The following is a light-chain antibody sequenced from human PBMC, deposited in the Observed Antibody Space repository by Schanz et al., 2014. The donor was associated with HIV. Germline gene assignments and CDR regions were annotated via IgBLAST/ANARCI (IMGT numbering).Light chain of an antibody. CDR3: QQRSNWRFT. J-gene: IGKJ3*01. Sequence: EIVLTQSPGTLSLSPGERATLSCRASQSVSSRLLAWFQQRPGQAPRLLMYGASNRATGIPDRFSGSESGTDLTLTISRVEPEDYAVYYCQQRSNWRFTFGPGTKVDIK. CDR2: GAS. V-gene: IGKV3D-20*02. CDR1: QSVSSRL.